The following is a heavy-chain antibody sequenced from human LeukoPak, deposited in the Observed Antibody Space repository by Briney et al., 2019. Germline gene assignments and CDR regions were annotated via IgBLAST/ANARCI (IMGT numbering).Heavy chain of an antibody. CDR1: GFTFSSYG. Sequence: GGSLRLSCVASGFTFSSYGMHWVRQAPGKGLEWVAVIWYDGSNKYYADSVKGRFTISRDNSKNTLYLQMNSLRAEDTAVYYCAKDRYYYDSSGLFDYWGQGTLVTVSS. CDR2: IWYDGSNK. V-gene: IGHV3-33*06. D-gene: IGHD3-22*01. CDR3: AKDRYYYDSSGLFDY. J-gene: IGHJ4*02.